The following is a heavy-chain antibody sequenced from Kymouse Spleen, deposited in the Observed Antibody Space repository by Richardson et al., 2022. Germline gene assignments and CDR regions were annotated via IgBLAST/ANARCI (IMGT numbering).Heavy chain of an antibody. V-gene: IGHV4-34*01. J-gene: IGHJ4*02. CDR3: AR*GLY*WCMGY. CDR1: GGSFSGYY. CDR2: INHSGST. Sequence: QVQLQQWGAGLLKPSETLSLTCAVYGGSFSGYYWSWIRQPPGKGLEWIGEINHSGSTNYNPSLKSRVTISVDTSKNQFSLKLSSVTAADTAVYYCAR*GLY*WCMGYWGQGTLVTVSS. D-gene: IGHD2-8*01.